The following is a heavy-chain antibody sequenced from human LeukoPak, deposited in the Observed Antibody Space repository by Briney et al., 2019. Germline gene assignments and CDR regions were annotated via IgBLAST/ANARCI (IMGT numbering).Heavy chain of an antibody. CDR3: TTLPVEMATIVDY. CDR1: GFTFSGSA. J-gene: IGHJ4*02. V-gene: IGHV3-73*01. CDR2: IRSKANSYAT. D-gene: IGHD5-24*01. Sequence: PGGSLRLSCAASGFTFSGSAMHWVRQASGKGLEWVGRIRSKANSYATAYAASVKGRFTISRDDSKNTAYLQMNSLKTEDTAVYYCTTLPVEMATIVDYWGQGTLVTVSS.